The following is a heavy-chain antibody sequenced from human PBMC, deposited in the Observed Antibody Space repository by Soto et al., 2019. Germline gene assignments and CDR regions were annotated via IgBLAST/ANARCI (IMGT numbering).Heavy chain of an antibody. Sequence: GGSLRLSCAASGFTFSSYEMNWVRQAPGKGLEWVSYISSSGSTIYYADSVKGRFTISRDNAKNSLYLQMNSLRAEDTAVYYCARIKTGSPFDYWGQGTLVTVSS. CDR2: ISSSGSTI. D-gene: IGHD3-10*01. J-gene: IGHJ4*02. CDR1: GFTFSSYE. CDR3: ARIKTGSPFDY. V-gene: IGHV3-48*03.